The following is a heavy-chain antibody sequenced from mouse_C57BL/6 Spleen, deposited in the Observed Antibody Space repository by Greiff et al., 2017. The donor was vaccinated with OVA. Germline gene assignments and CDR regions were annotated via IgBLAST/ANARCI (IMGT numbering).Heavy chain of an antibody. V-gene: IGHV5-6*01. J-gene: IGHJ4*01. CDR1: GFTFSSYG. CDR3: ARHDGNYAMDY. CDR2: ISSGGSYT. D-gene: IGHD2-3*01. Sequence: EVQLMESGGDLVKPGGSLKLSCAASGFTFSSYGMSWVRQTPDKRLEWVATISSGGSYTYYPDSVKGRFTISRDNAKNPLYLQMSSLKSEDSAMYYCARHDGNYAMDYWGQGTSVTVSS.